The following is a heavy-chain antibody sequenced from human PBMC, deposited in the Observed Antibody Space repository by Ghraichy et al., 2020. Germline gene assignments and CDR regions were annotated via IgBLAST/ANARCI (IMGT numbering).Heavy chain of an antibody. CDR2: IVVGSGNT. CDR1: GFTFTSSA. Sequence: SVKVSCKASGFTFTSSAVQWVRQARGQRIEWIGWIVVGSGNTNYAQKFQERVTITRDMSTSTAYMELSSLRSEDTAVYYCAAVDIVVVPAADPTDYWGQGTLVTVSS. V-gene: IGHV1-58*01. D-gene: IGHD2-2*01. CDR3: AAVDIVVVPAADPTDY. J-gene: IGHJ4*02.